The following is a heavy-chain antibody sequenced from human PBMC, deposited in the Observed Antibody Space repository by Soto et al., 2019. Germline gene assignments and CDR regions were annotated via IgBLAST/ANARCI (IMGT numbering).Heavy chain of an antibody. CDR3: ARDNGVAGSFDP. J-gene: IGHJ5*02. D-gene: IGHD6-13*01. V-gene: IGHV3-49*04. CDR1: GFPFDDFA. CDR2: IRNQSYQETT. Sequence: PGGSLRLSCTGFGFPFDDFAINWVRQAPGKGLEWVGLIRNQSYQETTEYAAAVKGRFTISRDTSNGIAYLQMNSLRDEDTSVYYCARDNGVAGSFDPWGQGTLVTVSS.